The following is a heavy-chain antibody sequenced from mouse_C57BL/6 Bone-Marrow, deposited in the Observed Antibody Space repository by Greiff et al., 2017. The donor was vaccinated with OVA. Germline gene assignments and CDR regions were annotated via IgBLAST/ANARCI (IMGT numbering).Heavy chain of an antibody. CDR1: GYAFSSSW. Sequence: QVQLQQSGPELVKPGASVKISCKASGYAFSSSWMNWVKQRPGKGLEWIGRIYPGDGDTNYNGKFKGKATLTADKSSSTAYMQLSSLTSEDSAVYFCARRGGGYYRGFAYWGQGTLVTVSA. CDR2: IYPGDGDT. J-gene: IGHJ3*01. V-gene: IGHV1-82*01. D-gene: IGHD2-3*01. CDR3: ARRGGGYYRGFAY.